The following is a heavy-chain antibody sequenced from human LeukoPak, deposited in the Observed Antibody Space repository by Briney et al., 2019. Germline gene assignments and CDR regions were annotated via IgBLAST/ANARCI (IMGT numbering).Heavy chain of an antibody. CDR2: INPNSGGK. J-gene: IGHJ4*02. D-gene: IGHD2-15*01. V-gene: IGHV1-2*02. CDR3: AREVLGYWSGGSCYSNYFDY. CDR1: GYTFTGYY. Sequence: ASVKVSCKASGYTFTGYYMHWVRQAPGQGLEWMGWINPNSGGKNYAQKFQGRVTMTRDTSISTAYMELSRLRSDDTAVYYCAREVLGYWSGGSCYSNYFDYWGQGTLVTVSS.